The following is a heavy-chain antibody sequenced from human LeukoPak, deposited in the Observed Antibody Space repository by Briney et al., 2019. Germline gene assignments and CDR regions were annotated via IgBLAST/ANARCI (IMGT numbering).Heavy chain of an antibody. V-gene: IGHV4-34*01. J-gene: IGHJ4*02. Sequence: ASETLSLTCAVYGGSFSGYYWSWIRQPPGKGLEWIGEINHSGSTNYNPSLKSRVTISVDTSKNQFSLKLSSVTAADTAVYYCAGGSLAARAIDYWGQGTLVTVSS. D-gene: IGHD6-6*01. CDR3: AGGSLAARAIDY. CDR2: INHSGST. CDR1: GGSFSGYY.